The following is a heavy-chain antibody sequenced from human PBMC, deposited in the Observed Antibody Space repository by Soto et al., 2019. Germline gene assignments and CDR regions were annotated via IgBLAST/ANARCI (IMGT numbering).Heavy chain of an antibody. J-gene: IGHJ5*02. CDR3: ARDVVVTAIGYNWFDP. V-gene: IGHV4-30-4*01. D-gene: IGHD2-21*02. CDR1: GGSISSGDYY. CDR2: IYYSGST. Sequence: PSETLSLTCTVSGGSISSGDYYWSWIRQPPGKGLEWIGYIYYSGSTYYNPSLKSRVTISVDTSKNQFSLKLSSVTAADTAVYYCARDVVVTAIGYNWFDPWGQGTLVTVSS.